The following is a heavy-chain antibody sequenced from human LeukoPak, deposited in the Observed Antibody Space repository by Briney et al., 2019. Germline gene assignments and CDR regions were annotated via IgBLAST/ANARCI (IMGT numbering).Heavy chain of an antibody. V-gene: IGHV1-69*05. D-gene: IGHD3-22*01. J-gene: IGHJ4*02. CDR2: IIPIFGTA. CDR1: GGTFSSYA. Sequence: ASVKVSCKASGGTFSSYAISWVRQAPGQGLEWMGGIIPIFGTANYAQKFQGRVTITTDESTSTAYMELSSPRSEDTAVYYCARRYYYDSSGYNWGQGTLVTVSS. CDR3: ARRYYYDSSGYN.